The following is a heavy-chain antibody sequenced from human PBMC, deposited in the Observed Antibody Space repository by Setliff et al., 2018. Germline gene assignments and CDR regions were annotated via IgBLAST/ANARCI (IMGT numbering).Heavy chain of an antibody. V-gene: IGHV7-4-1*02. D-gene: IGHD6-6*01. J-gene: IGHJ2*01. CDR1: GYTFTSYA. Sequence: ASVKVSCKASGYTFTSYAMNWVRQAPGQGLEWMGWINTNTGNPTYAQGFTGRFVFSLDTSVSTAYLQISSLKAEDTAVYYCARPYSSSARWYFDLWGRGTLVTDSS. CDR2: INTNTGNP. CDR3: ARPYSSSARWYFDL.